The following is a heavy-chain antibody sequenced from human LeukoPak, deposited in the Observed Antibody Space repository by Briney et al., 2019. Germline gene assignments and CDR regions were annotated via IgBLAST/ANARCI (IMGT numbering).Heavy chain of an antibody. CDR3: ARQEDSSGYYYYY. Sequence: ATVKVSCKASGYTFSNYYMHWVRQAPGQGLEWMGIINPSGGYTTYAQKFQGRVTMTRDTSTSTVSMELSSLRSEDTAVYFCARQEDSSGYYYYYWGQGTLVTVSS. V-gene: IGHV1-46*01. CDR1: GYTFSNYY. J-gene: IGHJ4*02. D-gene: IGHD3-22*01. CDR2: INPSGGYT.